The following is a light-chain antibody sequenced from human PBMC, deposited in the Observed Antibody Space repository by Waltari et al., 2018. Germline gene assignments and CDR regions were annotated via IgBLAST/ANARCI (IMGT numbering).Light chain of an antibody. J-gene: IGKJ4*01. CDR1: QSISSR. CDR3: QQYKTYPLT. Sequence: DIQMTQSPSTLSASVGDRVPITCRASQSISSRLAWYQQKPGTAPKLLIHEALSLESGVPIRFSGTVSGTEFTLTISSLQPEDFGTYFCQQYKTYPLTFGGGTRVESK. CDR2: EAL. V-gene: IGKV1-5*01.